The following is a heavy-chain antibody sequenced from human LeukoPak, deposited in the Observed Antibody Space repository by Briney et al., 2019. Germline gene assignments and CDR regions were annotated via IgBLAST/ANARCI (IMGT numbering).Heavy chain of an antibody. CDR2: ISSSGDRT. CDR1: GFTVSSNY. V-gene: IGHV3-66*03. CDR3: ARDLGHEGYCSSTSCYAGIHYYYYMDV. D-gene: IGHD2-2*01. Sequence: GGSLRLSCAASGFTVSSNYMTWVRQAPGKGLEWVSSISSSGDRTYYADSVKGRFTISRDNFKNTLYLQMNSLRAEDTAVYYCARDLGHEGYCSSTSCYAGIHYYYYMDVWGKGTTVTVSS. J-gene: IGHJ6*03.